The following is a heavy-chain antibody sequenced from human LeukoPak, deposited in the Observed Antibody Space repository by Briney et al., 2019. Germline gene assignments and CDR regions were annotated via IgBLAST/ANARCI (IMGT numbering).Heavy chain of an antibody. Sequence: PGGCLRLSCAASGFTFSNYWMNWVRQAPGKGLEWVANIKEDGSEIYYLDSVKGRFTISRDNAKNSLYLQMGSLRAEDTAIYYCAREWKLHDVWGQGTLVTVSS. CDR1: GFTFSNYW. D-gene: IGHD1-1*01. CDR2: IKEDGSEI. J-gene: IGHJ4*02. CDR3: AREWKLHDV. V-gene: IGHV3-7*04.